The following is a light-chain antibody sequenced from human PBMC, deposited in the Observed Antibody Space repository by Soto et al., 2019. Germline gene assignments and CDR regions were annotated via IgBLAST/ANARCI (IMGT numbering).Light chain of an antibody. V-gene: IGKV1-5*01. Sequence: DIQMTPSPSTLSGSVGDRVTITCRASQTISSWLAWYQQKPGKAPRLLIYEESTLHSGVPSRFSGRKVGTQFILTIDSLQPEDFATYYCQQVKSYPRTFGGGTKVDIK. CDR3: QQVKSYPRT. CDR2: EES. J-gene: IGKJ4*01. CDR1: QTISSW.